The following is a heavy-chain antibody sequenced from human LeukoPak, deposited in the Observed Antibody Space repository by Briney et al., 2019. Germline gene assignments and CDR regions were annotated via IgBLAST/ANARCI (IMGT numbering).Heavy chain of an antibody. D-gene: IGHD2-15*01. CDR2: ISGSGGST. Sequence: GGSLRLSCAASGFTFSSYAMSWVRQAPGKGLEWVSAISGSGGSTYYADSVKGRFTISRDNSKNTLYLQVNSLRAEDTAVYAKERGCSFGSCARIPDYWGQGTLVTVSS. CDR3: ERGCSFGSCARIPDY. J-gene: IGHJ4*02. V-gene: IGHV3-23*01. CDR1: GFTFSSYA.